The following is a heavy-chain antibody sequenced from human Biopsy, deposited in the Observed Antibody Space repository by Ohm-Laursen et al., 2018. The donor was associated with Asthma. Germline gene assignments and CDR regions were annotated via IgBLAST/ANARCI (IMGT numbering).Heavy chain of an antibody. D-gene: IGHD6-13*01. CDR2: ISFDPLNK. CDR3: ARVPVAAAGPYYYGMDV. Sequence: SLRLSCAASGFTLSSYVMHWVRQAPGKGLDRVALISFDPLNKQYADWVRGRFTVSRDSSKNTLYLQMNSLRADDTAVYYCARVPVAAAGPYYYGMDVWGQGTTVTVSS. V-gene: IGHV3-30*03. CDR1: GFTLSSYV. J-gene: IGHJ6*02.